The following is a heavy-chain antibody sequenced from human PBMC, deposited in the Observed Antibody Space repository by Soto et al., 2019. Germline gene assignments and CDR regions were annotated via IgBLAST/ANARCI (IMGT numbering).Heavy chain of an antibody. CDR2: ISSSSSYI. J-gene: IGHJ5*02. CDR3: ARRIAAAGNWFDP. Sequence: EVQLVESGGGLVKPGGSLRLSCAASGFTFSSYSMNWVRQAPGKGLEWVSSISSSSSYIYYADPVKGRFTISRDNAKNSLYLQMNSLRAEDTAVYYCARRIAAAGNWFDPWGQGTLVTVSS. V-gene: IGHV3-21*01. CDR1: GFTFSSYS. D-gene: IGHD6-13*01.